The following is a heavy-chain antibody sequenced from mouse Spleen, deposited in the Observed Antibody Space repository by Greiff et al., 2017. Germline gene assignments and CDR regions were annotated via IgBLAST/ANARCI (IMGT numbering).Heavy chain of an antibody. V-gene: IGHV1-80*01. J-gene: IGHJ4*01. CDR3: AKSYWAMDY. CDR1: GYAFSSYW. Sequence: VQRVESGAELVRPGSSVKISCKASGYAFSSYWMNWVKQRPGQGLEWIGQIYPGDGDTNYNGKFKGKATLTADKSSSTAYMQLSSLTSEDSAVYFCAKSYWAMDYWGQGTSVTVSS. D-gene: IGHD1-1*01. CDR2: IYPGDGDT.